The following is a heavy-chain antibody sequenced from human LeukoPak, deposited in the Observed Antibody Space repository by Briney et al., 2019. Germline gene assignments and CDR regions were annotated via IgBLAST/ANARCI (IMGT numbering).Heavy chain of an antibody. J-gene: IGHJ3*02. CDR1: GYTFAGYY. D-gene: IGHD3-10*01. CDR3: VRDGSFDI. CDR2: NSPNSGGT. V-gene: IGHV1-2*02. Sequence: ASVKVSCKTSGYTFAGYYIHWVRQAPGQGPEWMGWNSPNSGGTNYAQKFQDRVSMTRDTSINTAYMELSRLRSDDTAVYYCVRDGSFDIWGQGTMVTVSS.